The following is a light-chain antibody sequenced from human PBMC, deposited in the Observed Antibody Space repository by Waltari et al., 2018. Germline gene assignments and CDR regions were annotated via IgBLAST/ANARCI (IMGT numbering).Light chain of an antibody. CDR3: QQYDSPPLT. Sequence: DTVVTLSQDSPAVSLGERATVHCKSGQTLLYSFNNKNFLAWYQQKPGQPPKLLIHWASTRESGFPDRFSGSRSGRDFTLPISSLQAEDVAAYYCQQYDSPPLTFGGGTKVEIK. CDR1: QTLLYSFNNKNF. J-gene: IGKJ4*01. V-gene: IGKV4-1*01. CDR2: WAS.